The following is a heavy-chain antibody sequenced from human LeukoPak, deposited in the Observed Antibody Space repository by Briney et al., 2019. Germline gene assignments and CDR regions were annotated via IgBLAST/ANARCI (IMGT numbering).Heavy chain of an antibody. D-gene: IGHD4-23*01. Sequence: GTLRLSCAASGFTFSSYAMTWVRQTPEKGLEWVSAINGDGVSTYYTGSVRGRFTSSRDNSKNTLFLQMNSLRAEDRAIYFCAKNYANSQPLYDYWGQGILVIVSS. CDR3: AKNYANSQPLYDY. CDR2: INGDGVST. CDR1: GFTFSSYA. V-gene: IGHV3-23*01. J-gene: IGHJ4*02.